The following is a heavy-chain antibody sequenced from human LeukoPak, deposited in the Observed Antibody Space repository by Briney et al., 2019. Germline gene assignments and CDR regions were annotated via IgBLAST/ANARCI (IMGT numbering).Heavy chain of an antibody. CDR1: GGSISSGGYY. CDR2: IYHSGST. Sequence: TPSETLSLTCTVSGGSISSGGYYWSWIRQPPGKGLEWIGYIYHSGSTYYNPSLKSRVTISVDRSKNQFSLKLSSVTAADTAVYYCARDRYSSSLLDYWGQGTLVTVSS. J-gene: IGHJ4*02. D-gene: IGHD6-13*01. CDR3: ARDRYSSSLLDY. V-gene: IGHV4-30-2*01.